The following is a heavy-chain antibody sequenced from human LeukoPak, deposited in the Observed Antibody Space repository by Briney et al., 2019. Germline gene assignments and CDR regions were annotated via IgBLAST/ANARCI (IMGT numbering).Heavy chain of an antibody. Sequence: AGGSLRLSCAASGFTFSSYEMNWVRQAPGKGLEWASYISSSGSTIYYADSVKGRFTISRDNAKNSLYLQMNSLRAEDTAVYYCARVRGGYSYGTGYYYMDVWGKGTTVTVSS. CDR1: GFTFSSYE. J-gene: IGHJ6*03. CDR3: ARVRGGYSYGTGYYYMDV. CDR2: ISSSGSTI. V-gene: IGHV3-48*03. D-gene: IGHD5-18*01.